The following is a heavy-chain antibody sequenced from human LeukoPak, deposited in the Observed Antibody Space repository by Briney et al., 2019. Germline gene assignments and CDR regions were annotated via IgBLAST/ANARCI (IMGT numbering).Heavy chain of an antibody. Sequence: GASVKVSCKVSGYTLTELSMHWVRQAPGKGLEWMGGFDPEDGEAVYAQKFQGRVTMTEDTSTDTAFMDLSGLRSEDTAVYYGATDRQDYYMDVWGKGTTVTVSS. CDR1: GYTLTELS. CDR2: FDPEDGEA. V-gene: IGHV1-24*01. J-gene: IGHJ6*03. CDR3: ATDRQDYYMDV.